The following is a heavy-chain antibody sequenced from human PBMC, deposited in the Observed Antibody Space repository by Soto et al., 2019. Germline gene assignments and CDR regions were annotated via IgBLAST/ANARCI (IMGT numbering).Heavy chain of an antibody. V-gene: IGHV3-48*03. CDR1: GFTFSSYE. CDR2: ISSSGSTI. Sequence: PGGSLRLSCAASGFTFSSYEMNWVRQAPGKGLEWVSYISSSGSTIYYADSVKGRFTISRDNAKNSLYLQMNSLRAEDTAVYYCAREGLVFYYYYGMDVWGQGTTVTVSS. CDR3: AREGLVFYYYYGMDV. J-gene: IGHJ6*02. D-gene: IGHD1-26*01.